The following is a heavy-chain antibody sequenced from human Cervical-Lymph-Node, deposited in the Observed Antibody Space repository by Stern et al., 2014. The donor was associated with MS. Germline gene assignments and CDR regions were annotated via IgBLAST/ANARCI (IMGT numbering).Heavy chain of an antibody. J-gene: IGHJ6*02. CDR3: ARSRGDYYYGMDV. CDR2: IWYDGSNK. CDR1: GFTFSSYG. Sequence: QLVQSGGGVVQPGRSLRLSCAASGFTFSSYGMHWVRQAPGKGLEWVAVIWYDGSNKYYADSVKGRFTISRDNSKNTLYLQMNSLRAEDTAVYYCARSRGDYYYGMDVWGQGTTVTVSS. V-gene: IGHV3-33*01.